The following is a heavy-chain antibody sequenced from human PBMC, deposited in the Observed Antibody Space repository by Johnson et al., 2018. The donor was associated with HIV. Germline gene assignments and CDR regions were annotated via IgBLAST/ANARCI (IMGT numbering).Heavy chain of an antibody. Sequence: VQLVESGGGLIQPGGSLRLSCATSGFTVSNTYMTWVRQAPGKGLEWVSGLDTGGNTYYADSVKGRFTISRDNSKNTLYLQMNSLRAEDTAVYYCASHVGSSVGSAFDIWGQGTMVTVSS. V-gene: IGHV3-66*02. CDR2: LDTGGNT. J-gene: IGHJ3*02. CDR1: GFTVSNTY. D-gene: IGHD6-6*01. CDR3: ASHVGSSVGSAFDI.